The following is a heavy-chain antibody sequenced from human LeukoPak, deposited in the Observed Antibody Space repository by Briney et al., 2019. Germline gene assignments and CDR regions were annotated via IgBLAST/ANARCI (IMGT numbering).Heavy chain of an antibody. Sequence: PGGSLRLSCAASGFTFSSYGMHWVRQAPGKGLEWVAVIWYDGSNKYYADSVKGRFTISRDNSKNTLYLQMNSLRAEDTAVYYCAKAVVTTVTFFDYWGQGTLVTVSS. CDR1: GFTFSSYG. CDR2: IWYDGSNK. J-gene: IGHJ4*02. CDR3: AKAVVTTVTFFDY. D-gene: IGHD4-17*01. V-gene: IGHV3-30*02.